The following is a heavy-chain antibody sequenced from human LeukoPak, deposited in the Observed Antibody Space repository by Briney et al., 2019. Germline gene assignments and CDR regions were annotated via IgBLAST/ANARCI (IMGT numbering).Heavy chain of an antibody. Sequence: GGPLRLSCAASGFIFHDFAMHWVRQTPGKGLEWVSTISWNSDIILYADSVKGRFTIFRDNDRDSLYMEINSLRPEDTALYYCVKSGGYYYMDAWGKGTTVIVSS. D-gene: IGHD2-15*01. J-gene: IGHJ6*03. CDR1: GFIFHDFA. CDR2: ISWNSDII. CDR3: VKSGGYYYMDA. V-gene: IGHV3-9*01.